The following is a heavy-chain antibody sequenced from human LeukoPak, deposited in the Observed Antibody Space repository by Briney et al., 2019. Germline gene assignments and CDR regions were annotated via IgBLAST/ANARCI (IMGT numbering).Heavy chain of an antibody. Sequence: GSLRLSCAASGFIFSNAWMSWVRQAPGKGLEWVGRIKSKTDGGTTDYAAPVKGRFTISRDDSKNTLYLQMNSLKTEDTAVYYCTTEAAAAGKKGYYYYMDVWGKGTTVTVSS. D-gene: IGHD6-13*01. CDR3: TTEAAAAGKKGYYYYMDV. V-gene: IGHV3-15*01. CDR1: GFIFSNAW. J-gene: IGHJ6*03. CDR2: IKSKTDGGTT.